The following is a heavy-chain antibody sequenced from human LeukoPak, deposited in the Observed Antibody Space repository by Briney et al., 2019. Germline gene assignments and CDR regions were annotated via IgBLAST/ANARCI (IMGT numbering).Heavy chain of an antibody. CDR3: ARHYDGRGSGSYYEDY. Sequence: PSETLSLTCTVSGGSISSHYWSWIRQPPGKGLQWVGYTNHVGSTDYNPSLKSRVTISIDTSKNQFSLKLSSVTAADTAVYYCARHYDGRGSGSYYEDYWGQGTLVIVSP. CDR2: TNHVGST. V-gene: IGHV4-59*08. J-gene: IGHJ4*02. CDR1: GGSISSHY. D-gene: IGHD1-26*01.